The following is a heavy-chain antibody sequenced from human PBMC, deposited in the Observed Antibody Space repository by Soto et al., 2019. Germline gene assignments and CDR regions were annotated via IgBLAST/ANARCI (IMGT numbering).Heavy chain of an antibody. V-gene: IGHV1-2*04. CDR3: ARAGTSDYVLAFDI. J-gene: IGHJ3*02. D-gene: IGHD4-17*01. CDR1: GYTFTGYY. CDR2: INPNSGGT. Sequence: ASVKVSCKASGYTFTGYYMHWVRQAPGQGLEWMGWINPNSGGTNYAQKFQGWVTMTRDTSISTAYMELSRLRSDDTAVYYCARAGTSDYVLAFDIWGQGTMVTVS.